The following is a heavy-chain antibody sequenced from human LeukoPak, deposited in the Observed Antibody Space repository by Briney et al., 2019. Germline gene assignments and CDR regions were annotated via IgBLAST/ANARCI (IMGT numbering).Heavy chain of an antibody. CDR2: IHTSGST. Sequence: SETLSLTCSVSGGSISTYYWSWIRQPAGKGLEWIAQIHTSGSTNFNPSLKSRVSVSMDTPNNQFSLMISSVTAADTAIYYCAGRGLSTGWTFDYWGHGTLVTVSS. CDR1: GGSISTYY. J-gene: IGHJ4*01. CDR3: AGRGLSTGWTFDY. V-gene: IGHV4-4*07. D-gene: IGHD6-19*01.